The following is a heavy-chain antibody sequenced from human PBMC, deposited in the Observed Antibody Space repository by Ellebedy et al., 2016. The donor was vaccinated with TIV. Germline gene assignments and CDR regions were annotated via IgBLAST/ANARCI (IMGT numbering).Heavy chain of an antibody. V-gene: IGHV1-18*01. D-gene: IGHD3-3*01. CDR3: ARMNDYWSAYHYYFDN. Sequence: AASVKVSCNTSAYIFSDYHITWVLHAPGQGLECRGGIRAYNGNSNYKQNFQGRVALTTDTSTSTAYMELRGLTTDDTAVYYCARMNDYWSAYHYYFDNWGQGTLVAVSS. CDR1: AYIFSDYH. CDR2: IRAYNGNS. J-gene: IGHJ4*02.